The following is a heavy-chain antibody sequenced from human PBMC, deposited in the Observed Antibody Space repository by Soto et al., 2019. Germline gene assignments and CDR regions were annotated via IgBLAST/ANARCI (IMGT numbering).Heavy chain of an antibody. D-gene: IGHD2-2*01. CDR2: IIPIFGTA. Sequence: QVQLVQSGAEVKKPWSSVKVSCKASGGTFSSYAISWVRQAPGQGLEWMGGIIPIFGTANYAQKFQGRVTITADESTSTAYMELSSLRSEDTAVYYCARGEGYCSSTSCSKGGMDVWGQGTTVTVSS. V-gene: IGHV1-69*01. CDR3: ARGEGYCSSTSCSKGGMDV. J-gene: IGHJ6*02. CDR1: GGTFSSYA.